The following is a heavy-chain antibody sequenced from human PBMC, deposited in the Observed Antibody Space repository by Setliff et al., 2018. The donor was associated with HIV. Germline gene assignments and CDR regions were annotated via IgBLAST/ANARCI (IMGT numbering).Heavy chain of an antibody. Sequence: ASVKVSCKASGYTFNNYALYWVRQAPGQGFEWMGWINTNTGSPTYAQGFTRRFVFSLDPSVSTAYLQISSLKAEDTAVYFCARDLKRPNSNFWGGYPIPFDSWGQGTLVTVSS. CDR2: INTNTGSP. V-gene: IGHV7-4-1*02. J-gene: IGHJ4*02. CDR3: ARDLKRPNSNFWGGYPIPFDS. D-gene: IGHD3-3*01. CDR1: GYTFNNYA.